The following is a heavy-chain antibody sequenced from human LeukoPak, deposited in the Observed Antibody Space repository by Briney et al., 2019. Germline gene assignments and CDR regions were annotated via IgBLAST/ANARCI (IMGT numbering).Heavy chain of an antibody. CDR2: ISGDGGST. D-gene: IGHD3-22*01. J-gene: IGHJ4*02. Sequence: TGGSLRLSCAASGFTFDDYAMHWVRQAPGKGLEWVSLISGDGGSTYYADSVKGRFTISRDNSKNSLYLQVNSLRTEDTALYYCAKDISDYYDSSGYYSWGQGTLVTVSS. CDR1: GFTFDDYA. CDR3: AKDISDYYDSSGYYS. V-gene: IGHV3-43*02.